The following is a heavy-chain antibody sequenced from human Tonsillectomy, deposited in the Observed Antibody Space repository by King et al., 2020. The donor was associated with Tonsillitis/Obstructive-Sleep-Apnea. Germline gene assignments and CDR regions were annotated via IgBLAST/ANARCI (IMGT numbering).Heavy chain of an antibody. CDR3: ARGGGNSFHAFDI. CDR1: GFTFSSYW. J-gene: IGHJ3*02. Sequence: VQLVESGGGLVQPGGSLRLSCAASGFTFSSYWMHWVRHAPGKGLVWVSRINSDGSSTSYADSVKGRFTISRDNAKNTLYLQTNSLRAEDTAVYYCARGGGNSFHAFDIWGQGTMVTASS. V-gene: IGHV3-74*01. D-gene: IGHD4-23*01. CDR2: INSDGSST.